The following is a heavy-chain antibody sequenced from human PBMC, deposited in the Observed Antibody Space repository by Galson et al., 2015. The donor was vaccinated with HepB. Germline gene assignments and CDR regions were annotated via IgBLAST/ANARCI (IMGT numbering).Heavy chain of an antibody. CDR3: ARGMVVSSYGAFDI. J-gene: IGHJ3*02. V-gene: IGHV3-48*02. D-gene: IGHD2-15*01. Sequence: SLRLSCAASGFNFSSYSMNWVRQAPGKGLEWISHISSSSNSIYYGDSVKGRFTVSRENAKNSLYLQMNSLRDEDTAVFYCARGMVVSSYGAFDIWGQGTKVIVSS. CDR2: ISSSSNSI. CDR1: GFNFSSYS.